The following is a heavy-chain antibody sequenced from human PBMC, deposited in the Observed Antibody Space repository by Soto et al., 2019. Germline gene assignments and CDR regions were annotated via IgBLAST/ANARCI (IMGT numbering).Heavy chain of an antibody. CDR2: IYYSGST. J-gene: IGHJ6*02. CDR3: AKSYCSGGSCYSNYYYGMDV. CDR1: GGSISSSSYY. Sequence: QLQLQESGPGLVKPSETLSLTCTVSGGSISSSSYYWGWIRQPPGKGLEWIGSIYYSGSTYYNPSLKSRVTISVDTSKNQFSLKLSSVTAADTAVYYCAKSYCSGGSCYSNYYYGMDVWGQGTTVTVSS. V-gene: IGHV4-39*01. D-gene: IGHD2-15*01.